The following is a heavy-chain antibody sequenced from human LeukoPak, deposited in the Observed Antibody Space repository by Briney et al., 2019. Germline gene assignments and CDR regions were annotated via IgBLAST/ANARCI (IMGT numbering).Heavy chain of an antibody. CDR1: GGSFSNYY. Sequence: PSETLSLTCTVSGGSFSNYYWSWIRQPPGRGLEWIGYIHHSGSSDHNPSLKSRVTMSPDTSKNQFSLKLSSVTAADTAVYYCARHLDYDSSGDAFDIWGQGTRVTVSS. V-gene: IGHV4-59*08. D-gene: IGHD3-22*01. CDR2: IHHSGSS. J-gene: IGHJ3*02. CDR3: ARHLDYDSSGDAFDI.